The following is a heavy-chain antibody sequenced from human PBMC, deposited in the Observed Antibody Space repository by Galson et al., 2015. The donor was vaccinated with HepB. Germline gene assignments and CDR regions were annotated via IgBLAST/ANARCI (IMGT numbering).Heavy chain of an antibody. CDR3: AGSGDYYDSSGYYWPKGNFDY. CDR1: GFTFSSYA. J-gene: IGHJ4*02. D-gene: IGHD3-22*01. V-gene: IGHV3-23*01. CDR2: ISGSGGST. Sequence: SLRLSCAASGFTFSSYAMSWVRQAPGKGLEWVSAISGSGGSTYDADSVKGRFTISRDNSKNTLYLQMNSLRAEDTAVYYCAGSGDYYDSSGYYWPKGNFDYWGQGTLVTVSS.